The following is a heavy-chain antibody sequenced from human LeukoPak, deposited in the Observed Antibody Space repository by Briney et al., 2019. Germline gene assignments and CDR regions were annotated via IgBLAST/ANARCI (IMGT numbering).Heavy chain of an antibody. Sequence: GGSLRLSCAASGFTFSSYSMNWVRQAPGKGLEWVSSISISSSYIYYADSVKGRFTISRDNAKNSLYLQMNSLRAEDTAVYYCASFLTANDSSGYYGSLHYWGQGTLVTVSS. J-gene: IGHJ4*02. CDR2: ISISSSYI. CDR3: ASFLTANDSSGYYGSLHY. CDR1: GFTFSSYS. V-gene: IGHV3-21*01. D-gene: IGHD3-22*01.